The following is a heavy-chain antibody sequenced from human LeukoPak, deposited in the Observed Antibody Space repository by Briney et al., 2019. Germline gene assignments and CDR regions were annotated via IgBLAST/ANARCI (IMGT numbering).Heavy chain of an antibody. CDR3: AKDDGGSYYIYYYYMDV. CDR1: GFTVSSNY. J-gene: IGHJ6*03. V-gene: IGHV3-66*01. CDR2: IYSGGST. Sequence: GGSLRLSCAASGFTVSSNYMSWVRQAPGKGLEWVSVIYSGGSTYYADSVKGRFTISRDNSRNTLYLQMNSLRAEDTAVYYCAKDDGGSYYIYYYYMDVWGKGTTVTISS. D-gene: IGHD1-26*01.